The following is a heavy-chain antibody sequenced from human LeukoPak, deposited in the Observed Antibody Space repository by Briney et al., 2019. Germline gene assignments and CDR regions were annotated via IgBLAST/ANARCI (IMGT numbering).Heavy chain of an antibody. Sequence: ASVKVSCKASGYTFTGYYMHWVRQAPGQGLEWMGWINPNSGGTNYAQKFQGRVTMTRDTSISTAYMELSRLRSDDTAVYYCARVSRVLYCSSSPHFDYWGQGTLVTVSS. D-gene: IGHD6-6*01. J-gene: IGHJ4*02. V-gene: IGHV1-2*02. CDR3: ARVSRVLYCSSSPHFDY. CDR2: INPNSGGT. CDR1: GYTFTGYY.